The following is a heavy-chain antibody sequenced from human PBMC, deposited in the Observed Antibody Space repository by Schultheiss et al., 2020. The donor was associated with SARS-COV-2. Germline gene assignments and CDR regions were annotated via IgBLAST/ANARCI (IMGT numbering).Heavy chain of an antibody. CDR3: ARGGEGVMVYAMVTGFDY. CDR1: GFTFSSYA. J-gene: IGHJ4*02. V-gene: IGHV3-30*04. D-gene: IGHD2-8*01. CDR2: ISYDGSNK. Sequence: GGSLRLSCAASGFTFSSYAMHWVRQAPGKGLEWVAVISYDGSNKYYADSVKGRFTISRDNSKNTLYLQMNSLRAEDTAVYYCARGGEGVMVYAMVTGFDYWGQGTLVTVSS.